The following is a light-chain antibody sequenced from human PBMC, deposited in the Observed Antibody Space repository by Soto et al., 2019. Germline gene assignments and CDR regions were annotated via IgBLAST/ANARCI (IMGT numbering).Light chain of an antibody. V-gene: IGLV2-14*03. Sequence: QSALTQPASVSGSPGQSITISCTGTSSDVGGYNYVSWYQKHPGKAPKLMIFDVSDRPSGVSNRFSGSKSGNTASLTISGLQAEDEADYYCSSYSDSSTLVLFGGGTKLTVL. CDR1: SSDVGGYNY. CDR2: DVS. J-gene: IGLJ2*01. CDR3: SSYSDSSTLVL.